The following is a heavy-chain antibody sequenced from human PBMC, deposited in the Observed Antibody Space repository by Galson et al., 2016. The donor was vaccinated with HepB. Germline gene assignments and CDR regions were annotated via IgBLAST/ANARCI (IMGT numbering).Heavy chain of an antibody. V-gene: IGHV3-23*01. CDR1: GFTFRSHA. CDR3: ARDPASFCYDSRFHPHDY. CDR2: ITAGSTST. D-gene: IGHD3-22*01. Sequence: SLRLSCAASGFTFRSHAMSWVRQAPGRGLEWVSSITAGSTSTFYADSVKGRFTMSRDNSKNTLYLQMNSLRAEDTAIYYCARDPASFCYDSRFHPHDYWGQGTLVTVSS. J-gene: IGHJ4*02.